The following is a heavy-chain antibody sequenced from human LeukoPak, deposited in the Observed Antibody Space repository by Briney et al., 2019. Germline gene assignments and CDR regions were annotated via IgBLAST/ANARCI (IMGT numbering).Heavy chain of an antibody. CDR1: GFTFSSYA. D-gene: IGHD1-26*01. CDR2: ISGSGGST. J-gene: IGHJ4*02. V-gene: IGHV3-23*01. Sequence: GGSLRLSCAASGFTFSSYAMSWVRQAPGKGLEWVSAISGSGGSTYYADSVKGRFTISRDNSKNTLYLQMNSLGAEDTAVYYCAKDLNAIVGSSEYWGQGTLVTVSS. CDR3: AKDLNAIVGSSEY.